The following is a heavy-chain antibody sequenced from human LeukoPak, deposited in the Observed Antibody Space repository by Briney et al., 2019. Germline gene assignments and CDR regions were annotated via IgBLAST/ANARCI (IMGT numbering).Heavy chain of an antibody. CDR1: GFTFSSYG. J-gene: IGHJ6*02. Sequence: GGSLRLSCAASGFTFSSYGMHWVRQAPGKGLEWVAVISYDGSNKYYADSVKGRFTISRDNSKNTQYLQMNSLRAEDTAVYYCAKGTRWSRSYGMDVWGQGTTVTVSS. D-gene: IGHD3-3*01. CDR3: AKGTRWSRSYGMDV. V-gene: IGHV3-30*18. CDR2: ISYDGSNK.